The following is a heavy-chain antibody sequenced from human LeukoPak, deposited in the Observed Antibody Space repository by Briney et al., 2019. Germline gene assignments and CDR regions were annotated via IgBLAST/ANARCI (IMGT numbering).Heavy chain of an antibody. Sequence: SETLSLTCTVSGGSISSYYWSWIRQPAGKGLEWIGRIYTSGSTNYNPSLKSRVTMSVDTSKNQSSLKLSSVTAADTAVYYCAGHMVRGVIPVYWGQGTLVTVSS. CDR3: AGHMVRGVIPVY. CDR1: GGSISSYY. D-gene: IGHD3-10*01. J-gene: IGHJ4*02. V-gene: IGHV4-4*07. CDR2: IYTSGST.